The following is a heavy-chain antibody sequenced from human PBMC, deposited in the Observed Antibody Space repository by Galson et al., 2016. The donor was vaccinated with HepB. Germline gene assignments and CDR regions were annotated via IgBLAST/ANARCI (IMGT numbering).Heavy chain of an antibody. CDR3: ARKYRSGGLDYCDY. Sequence: TLSLTCTVSGGSISSGSYYWSWIRQPAGKGLEWIGRINSGGSTNYDTSLKSRVTISIDTSKSQFYLNLNSVTAADTAVYYCARKYRSGGLDYCDYWGQGTLVTVSS. D-gene: IGHD6-19*01. V-gene: IGHV4-61*02. J-gene: IGHJ4*02. CDR2: INSGGST. CDR1: GGSISSGSYY.